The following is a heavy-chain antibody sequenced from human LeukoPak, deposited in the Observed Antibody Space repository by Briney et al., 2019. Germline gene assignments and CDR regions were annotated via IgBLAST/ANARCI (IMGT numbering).Heavy chain of an antibody. CDR1: GFTVSSSY. CDR2: IYSGGGT. Sequence: GGSLRLSCAASGFTVSSSYMSWVRQAPGKGLEWVSLIYSGGGTYYADSVKGRFTISRDNSKNTLYLQMNSLRAEDTAVYYCAKLYCSGGSCYHAPFDYWGQGTLVTVSS. J-gene: IGHJ4*02. V-gene: IGHV3-66*04. D-gene: IGHD2-15*01. CDR3: AKLYCSGGSCYHAPFDY.